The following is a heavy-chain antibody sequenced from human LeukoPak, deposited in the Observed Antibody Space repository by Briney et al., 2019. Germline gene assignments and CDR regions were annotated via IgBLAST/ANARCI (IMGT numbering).Heavy chain of an antibody. Sequence: PSETLSLTCAVSGVSISCYCWSWIRQNPGKGLQWIAYINYDGETNYDYSLKSRVTISVDTSKNQFSLRLTSVTAADTAIYYCARNTHATTDWPYFDFWGQGAHITVSS. V-gene: IGHV4-59*08. CDR1: GVSISCYC. J-gene: IGHJ4*02. CDR3: ARNTHATTDWPYFDF. D-gene: IGHD3-9*01. CDR2: INYDGET.